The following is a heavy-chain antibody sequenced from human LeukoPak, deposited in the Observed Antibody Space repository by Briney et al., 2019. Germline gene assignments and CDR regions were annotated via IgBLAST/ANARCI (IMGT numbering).Heavy chain of an antibody. V-gene: IGHV3-7*04. CDR3: ARGRGEDY. CDR2: IKQDGGDK. J-gene: IGHJ4*02. CDR1: GFTFSSYW. Sequence: GGSLRLSCAASGFTFSSYWMTWVRQAPGKGLEWVANIKQDGGDKYYVDSVKGRFTISGDNAKNSLYLQMNSLRAGDTAVYYCARGRGEDYWGQGTLVTVSS. D-gene: IGHD3-16*01.